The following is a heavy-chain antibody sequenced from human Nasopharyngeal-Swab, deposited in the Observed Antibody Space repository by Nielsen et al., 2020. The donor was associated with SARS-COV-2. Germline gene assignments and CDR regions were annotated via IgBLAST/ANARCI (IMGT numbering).Heavy chain of an antibody. J-gene: IGHJ4*02. Sequence: GESLKISCAASGFTFSSYAMSWVRQAPGKGLEWVSAISGSGGSIYYADSVKGRFTISRDNSKNTLYLQMNSLRAEDTAVYYCIAAAGTGSFDYWGQGTLVTVSS. CDR3: IAAAGTGSFDY. D-gene: IGHD6-13*01. CDR1: GFTFSSYA. V-gene: IGHV3-23*01. CDR2: ISGSGGSI.